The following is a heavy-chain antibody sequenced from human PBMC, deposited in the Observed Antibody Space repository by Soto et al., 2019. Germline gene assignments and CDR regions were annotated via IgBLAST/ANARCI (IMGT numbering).Heavy chain of an antibody. J-gene: IGHJ6*02. CDR1: GFTFSNYA. V-gene: IGHV3-64D*08. CDR3: VRSSDWKPRGYGMDV. D-gene: IGHD1-1*01. CDR2: ISSSGGST. Sequence: GGSLRLSCSASGFTFSNYAIHWVRQTPGKGLEYLSAISSSGGSTFYADSVKGRLTISRDNSKNTLYLQMSSLRPEDTAIYYCVRSSDWKPRGYGMDVWGQGTTVTVSS.